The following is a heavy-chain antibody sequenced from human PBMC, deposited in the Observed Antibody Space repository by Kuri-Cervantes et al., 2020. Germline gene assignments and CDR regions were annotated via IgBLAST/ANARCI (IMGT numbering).Heavy chain of an antibody. V-gene: IGHV3-49*04. CDR3: ASHPMITFGGDRDDAFDI. J-gene: IGHJ3*02. CDR2: IRSKAYGGTT. D-gene: IGHD3-16*01. CDR1: GFTFGDYA. Sequence: GESLKISCTASGFTFGDYAMSWVRQAPGKGLEWVGFIRSKAYGGTTEYAASVKGRFTISRDDSKSIAYLQMNSLKTEDTAVYYCASHPMITFGGDRDDAFDIWGQGTMVTVSS.